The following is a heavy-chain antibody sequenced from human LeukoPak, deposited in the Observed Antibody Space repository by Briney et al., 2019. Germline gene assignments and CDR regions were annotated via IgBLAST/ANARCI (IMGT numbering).Heavy chain of an antibody. CDR3: AKLGYGSGSSAFDI. Sequence: GGSLRLSCAASGFTFTDYYMSWIRQAPGKGLEWVSAISGSGGSTYYADSVKGRFTISRDNSKNTLYLQMNSLRAEDTAVYYCAKLGYGSGSSAFDIWGQGTMVTVPS. D-gene: IGHD3-10*01. J-gene: IGHJ3*02. CDR2: ISGSGGST. CDR1: GFTFTDYY. V-gene: IGHV3-23*01.